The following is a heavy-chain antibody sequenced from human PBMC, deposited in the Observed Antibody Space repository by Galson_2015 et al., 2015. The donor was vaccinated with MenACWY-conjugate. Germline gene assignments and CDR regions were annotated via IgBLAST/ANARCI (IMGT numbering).Heavy chain of an antibody. J-gene: IGHJ4*02. CDR2: IYNDGSDI. D-gene: IGHD3-16*01. V-gene: IGHV3-74*01. CDR1: GFTFSSYL. Sequence: SLRLSCAASGFTFSSYLMYWVRQAPGKGLVWVSRIYNDGSDITYADSVKGRFTISRDNAKNTLFLQMNSLRAEDTAVYYCARGGIGAFDYWAQGTLVTVSS. CDR3: ARGGIGAFDY.